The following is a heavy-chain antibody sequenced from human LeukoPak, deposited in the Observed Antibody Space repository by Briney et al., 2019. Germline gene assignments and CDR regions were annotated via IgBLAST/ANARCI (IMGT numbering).Heavy chain of an antibody. CDR3: AKGGSYAPLDY. V-gene: IGHV3-23*01. CDR1: GFTFTDSA. D-gene: IGHD1-26*01. CDR2: ISTSGGDT. J-gene: IGHJ4*02. Sequence: PGGSLRLSCAASGFTFTDSAMTWAAQAPGKGLGWVSAISTSGGDTIYTDSVKGRFTISRDNSKNTLYLQMNSLRADDTAIYYCAKGGSYAPLDYWGQGTLVTVSS.